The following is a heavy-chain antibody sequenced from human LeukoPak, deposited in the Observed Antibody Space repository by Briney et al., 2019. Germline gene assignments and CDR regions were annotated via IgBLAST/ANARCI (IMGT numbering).Heavy chain of an antibody. J-gene: IGHJ4*02. D-gene: IGHD3-16*01. CDR1: GGSISCGFCYW. CDR3: VRDLILVWTPGDDFDH. CDR2: INERATII. V-gene: IGHV3-74*01. Sequence: PSETLSLTCTVSGGSISCGFCYWRWVRRHPGKGLEWVSRINERATIISYADSVKGRFTISRENARNTLYLQMNSLTAEDTAVYYCVRDLILVWTPGDDFDHWGQGTLVTVSS.